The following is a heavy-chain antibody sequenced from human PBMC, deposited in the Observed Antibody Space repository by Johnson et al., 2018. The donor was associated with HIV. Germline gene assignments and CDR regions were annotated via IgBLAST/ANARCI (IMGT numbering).Heavy chain of an antibody. CDR1: GFTFDDYG. CDR3: AREGMYSSYQGSFDI. Sequence: VQLVESGGGAVRPGGSLRISCAASGFTFDDYGMSWVRQAPGKGLEWVSGITWSGSSHGYADSMKGRFTISRNNARNSLYLQMNSLRAGDTAVYYCAREGMYSSYQGSFDIWGQGTMVTVSS. D-gene: IGHD6-6*01. J-gene: IGHJ3*02. CDR2: ITWSGSSH. V-gene: IGHV3-20*04.